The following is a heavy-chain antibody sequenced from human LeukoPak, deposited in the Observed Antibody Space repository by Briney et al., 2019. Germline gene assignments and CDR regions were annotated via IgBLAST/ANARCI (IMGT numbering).Heavy chain of an antibody. CDR3: AREYYYDSSGYYRPSPGLAFDI. D-gene: IGHD3-22*01. J-gene: IGHJ3*02. Sequence: GRSLRLSCAASGFTFSSYAMHWVRQAPGKGLEWVAVISSDGSNKYYADSVKGRFTISRDNSKNTLYLQMNSLRAEDTAVYYCAREYYYDSSGYYRPSPGLAFDIWGQGTMVTVSS. CDR2: ISSDGSNK. V-gene: IGHV3-30*04. CDR1: GFTFSSYA.